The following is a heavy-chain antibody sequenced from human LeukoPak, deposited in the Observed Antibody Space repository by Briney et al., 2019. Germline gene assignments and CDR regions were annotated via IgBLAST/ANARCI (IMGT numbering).Heavy chain of an antibody. J-gene: IGHJ4*02. Sequence: GGSLRLSCVASGFTFRTYAMHWVRQAPGKGLEWVAKINQYGTEKYYVDSVKGRFTISRDNAKNSLYLQMNSLRAEDTAVYYCAREVREVPHWGQGTLVTVSS. D-gene: IGHD2-2*01. CDR2: INQYGTEK. CDR1: GFTFRTYA. V-gene: IGHV3-7*04. CDR3: AREVREVPH.